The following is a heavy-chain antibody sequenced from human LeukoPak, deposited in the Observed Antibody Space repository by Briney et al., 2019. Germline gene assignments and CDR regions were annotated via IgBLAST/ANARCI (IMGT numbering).Heavy chain of an antibody. CDR1: GYTFTSYG. D-gene: IGHD1-26*01. CDR2: IIPNSGDT. Sequence: GASVKVSCKASGYTFTSYGISWVRQAPGQGLEWMGRIIPNSGDTNYAQKFQGRATMTRDTSISTAYMELNRLKSDDTAVYYCARGDSGTYSVDNWGQGTLVTVSS. V-gene: IGHV1-2*06. J-gene: IGHJ4*02. CDR3: ARGDSGTYSVDN.